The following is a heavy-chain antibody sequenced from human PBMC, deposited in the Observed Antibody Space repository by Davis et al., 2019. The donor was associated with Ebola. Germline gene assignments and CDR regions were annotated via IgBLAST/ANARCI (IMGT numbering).Heavy chain of an antibody. CDR2: ISSSSSYI. Sequence: PGGSLRLSCAASGFTFSSYSMNWVRQAPGKGLEWVSSISSSSSYIYYADSVKGRFTISRDNAKNSLYLQMNSLRAEDTAVYYCASRFPLAYCGGDCYYWGQGTLVTVSS. V-gene: IGHV3-21*01. D-gene: IGHD2-21*01. CDR1: GFTFSSYS. CDR3: ASRFPLAYCGGDCYY. J-gene: IGHJ4*02.